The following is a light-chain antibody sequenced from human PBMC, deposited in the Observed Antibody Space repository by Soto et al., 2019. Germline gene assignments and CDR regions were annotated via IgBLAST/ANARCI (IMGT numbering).Light chain of an antibody. CDR1: SSDVGAYNY. Sequence: QSVLTQPASVSGSPGQSITISCTGTSSDVGAYNYVSWYQQHPGKAPELIIFDVTNRPSGVSNRFSGSKSGNTASLTISGLLAEDETDYYCSSYTSSSIYVFGTGTKVTVL. J-gene: IGLJ1*01. V-gene: IGLV2-14*01. CDR2: DVT. CDR3: SSYTSSSIYV.